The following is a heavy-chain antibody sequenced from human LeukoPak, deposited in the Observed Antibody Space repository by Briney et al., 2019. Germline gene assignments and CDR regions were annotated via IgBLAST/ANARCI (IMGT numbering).Heavy chain of an antibody. V-gene: IGHV1-69*04. CDR3: ARGMATTRRVTIDY. Sequence: VASVKVSCKASGGTFSSYAISWVRQAPGQGLEWMGRIIPILGIANYAQKFQGRVTITADKPTSTAYMELSSLRSEDTAVYYCARGMATTRRVTIDYWGQGTLVTVSS. J-gene: IGHJ4*02. CDR2: IIPILGIA. D-gene: IGHD4-17*01. CDR1: GGTFSSYA.